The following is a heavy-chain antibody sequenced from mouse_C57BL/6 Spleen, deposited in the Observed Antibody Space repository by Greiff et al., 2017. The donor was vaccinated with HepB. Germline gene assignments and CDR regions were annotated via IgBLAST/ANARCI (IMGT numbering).Heavy chain of an antibody. CDR3: ARDFITTVVAMDY. D-gene: IGHD1-1*01. CDR1: GFSFSDYG. J-gene: IGHJ4*01. CDR2: ISSGSSTI. V-gene: IGHV5-17*01. Sequence: DVQLVESGGGLVKPGGSLKLSCAASGFSFSDYGMHWVRQAPEKGLEWVAYISSGSSTIYYADTVKGRFTISRDNAKNTLFLQMTSLRSEDTAMYYCARDFITTVVAMDYWGQGTSVTVSS.